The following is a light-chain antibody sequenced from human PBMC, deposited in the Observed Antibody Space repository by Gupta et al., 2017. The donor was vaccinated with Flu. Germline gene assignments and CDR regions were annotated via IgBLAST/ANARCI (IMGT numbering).Light chain of an antibody. J-gene: IGKJ4*01. CDR3: QRYGTSPLT. CDR2: GAS. V-gene: IGKV3-20*01. Sequence: EIGLTQSPGTLSLSRGERATLSCRASQSVGSNYLTWYQQKPGKAPSLLIYGASSRATGIPDSVSGSGSGTDFTLTISRLEPEDFAVYYCQRYGTSPLTFGGGTKVEIK. CDR1: QSVGSNY.